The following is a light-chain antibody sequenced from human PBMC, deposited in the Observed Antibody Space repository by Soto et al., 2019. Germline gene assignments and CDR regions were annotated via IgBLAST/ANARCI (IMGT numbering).Light chain of an antibody. CDR3: QQYYSSPPT. J-gene: IGKJ1*01. CDR2: WAS. V-gene: IGKV4-1*01. Sequence: DIVMTQSPDSLAVSLGERATINCKSSQSVLSSSNNQNYLAWYQQKAGQPPKLLIYWASTRESGVPDRFSGSGSWTDFTLTISSLQAEDVAVYYCQQYYSSPPTFGQGTKVEIK. CDR1: QSVLSSSNNQNY.